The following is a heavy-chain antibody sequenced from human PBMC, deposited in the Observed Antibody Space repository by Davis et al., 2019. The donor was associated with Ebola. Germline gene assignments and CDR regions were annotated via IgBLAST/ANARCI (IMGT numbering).Heavy chain of an antibody. V-gene: IGHV4-59*08. J-gene: IGHJ4*02. Sequence: SETLSLTCTVSGVSISSYYWSWIRQPPGKGLEWIGYISDSGSTNYNPSLKSRVTLSVDKSKNQFSLKVSSVTDADTAVYFCARHPALYYWGQGTLVTVSS. CDR1: GVSISSYY. CDR3: ARHPALYY. D-gene: IGHD2-15*01. CDR2: ISDSGST.